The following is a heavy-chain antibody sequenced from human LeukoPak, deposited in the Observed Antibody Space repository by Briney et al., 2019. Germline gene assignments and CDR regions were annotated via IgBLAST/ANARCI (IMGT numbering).Heavy chain of an antibody. D-gene: IGHD6-19*01. CDR2: ISGSGGST. CDR1: GFTFSSYG. Sequence: PGGSLRLSCAASGFTFSSYGMSWVRQAPGKGLEWVSAISGSGGSTYYADSVKGRFTISRDNSKNTLYLQMNSLRAEDTAVYYCARVIAVAGFYYYYYMDVWGKGTTVTISS. V-gene: IGHV3-23*01. J-gene: IGHJ6*03. CDR3: ARVIAVAGFYYYYYMDV.